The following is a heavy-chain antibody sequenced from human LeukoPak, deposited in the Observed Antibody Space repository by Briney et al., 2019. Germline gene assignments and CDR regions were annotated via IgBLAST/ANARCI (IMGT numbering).Heavy chain of an antibody. CDR1: GDTVSSNSAA. CDR2: TYYRSRWYN. V-gene: IGHV6-1*01. D-gene: IGHD6-19*01. CDR3: ARGYSSGWGSVDY. J-gene: IGHJ4*02. Sequence: SQTLSLTCAISGDTVSSNSAAWNWIRQSPSRGLEWLGRTYYRSRWYNDYAVSVKSRITINPDTSKNQFSLQLNSVTPEDTAVYYCARGYSSGWGSVDYWGQGTLVTVSS.